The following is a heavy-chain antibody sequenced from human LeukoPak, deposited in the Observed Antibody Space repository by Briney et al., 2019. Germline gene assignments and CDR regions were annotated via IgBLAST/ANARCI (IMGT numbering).Heavy chain of an antibody. J-gene: IGHJ4*02. CDR2: ISSSGSTI. V-gene: IGHV3-48*03. CDR1: GFTFSSYE. D-gene: IGHD3-22*01. CDR3: ARVLSSGYYFDY. Sequence: GGSLRLSGAASGFTFSSYEMNWVRQAPGKGLEWVSYISSSGSTIYYADSVKGRFTISRDNAKNSLYLQMNSLRAEDTAVYYCARVLSSGYYFDYWGQGTLVTVSS.